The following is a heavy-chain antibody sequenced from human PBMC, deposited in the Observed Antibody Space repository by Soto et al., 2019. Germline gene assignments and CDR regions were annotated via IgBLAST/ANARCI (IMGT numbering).Heavy chain of an antibody. D-gene: IGHD3-16*02. CDR1: GFTFSSYS. J-gene: IGHJ4*02. V-gene: IGHV3-53*01. CDR2: IYSGGST. CDR3: ARSGFSGYDYVWGSYRSAPFDY. Sequence: PGGSLRLSCAASGFTFSSYSMSWVRQAPGKGLEWVSVIYSGGSTYYAGSVKGRFTISRDNSKNTLYLQMNSLRAEDTAVYYCARSGFSGYDYVWGSYRSAPFDYWGQGTLVTASS.